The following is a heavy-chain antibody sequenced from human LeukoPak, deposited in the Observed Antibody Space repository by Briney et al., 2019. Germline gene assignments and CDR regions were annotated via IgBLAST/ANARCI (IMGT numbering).Heavy chain of an antibody. CDR1: GGTFSSYA. J-gene: IGHJ6*04. CDR2: IIPIFGTA. D-gene: IGHD4-11*01. V-gene: IGHV1-69*13. Sequence: GASVKVSCKASGGTFSSYAISWVRQAPGQGLEWMGGIIPIFGTANYAQKFQGRVTITADESTSTAYMELSSLRPKDTAVDYCAWADKGDYSPPYFTKEYWGKGTTVTVSS. CDR3: AWADKGDYSPPYFTKEY.